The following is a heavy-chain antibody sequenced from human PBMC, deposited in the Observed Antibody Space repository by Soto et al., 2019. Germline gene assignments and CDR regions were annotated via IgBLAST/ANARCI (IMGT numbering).Heavy chain of an antibody. V-gene: IGHV1-2*04. CDR2: INPNSGGT. CDR1: GYTFTGYY. J-gene: IGHJ6*02. Sequence: ASVKVSCKASGYTFTGYYMHWVRQAPGQGLEWMGWINPNSGGTNYAQKFQGWVTMTRETSRSTAYMELSRLRSDDTAVYYCARVSSGHTAGTYGMDVWGQGTTVNVSS. D-gene: IGHD6-13*01. CDR3: ARVSSGHTAGTYGMDV.